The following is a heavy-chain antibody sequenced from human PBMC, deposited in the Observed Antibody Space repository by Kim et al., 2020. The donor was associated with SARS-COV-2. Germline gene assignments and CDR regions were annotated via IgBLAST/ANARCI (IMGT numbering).Heavy chain of an antibody. Sequence: SETLSLTCTVSGGSVSSSSYYWGWIRQPPGKGLEWIGSIYYSGSTYYNPSLKSRVTISVDTSKNQFSLKLSSVTAADTAVYYCARHVPDYYYYYGMDVWGQGTTVTVSS. CDR3: ARHVPDYYYYYGMDV. V-gene: IGHV4-39*01. CDR2: IYYSGST. J-gene: IGHJ6*02. CDR1: GGSVSSSSYY.